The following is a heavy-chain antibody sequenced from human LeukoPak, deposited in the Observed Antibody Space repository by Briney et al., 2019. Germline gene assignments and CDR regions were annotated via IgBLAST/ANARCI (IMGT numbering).Heavy chain of an antibody. D-gene: IGHD2-15*01. CDR3: ARLYCSGGSCYLYYFDY. Sequence: GGSLRLSCAASGFTFSSYSMNWVRQAPGKGLEWVSSISSSSSYIHYADSVKGRFTISRDNAKNSLYLQMNSLRAEDTAVYYCARLYCSGGSCYLYYFDYWGQGTLVTVSS. V-gene: IGHV3-21*01. J-gene: IGHJ4*02. CDR1: GFTFSSYS. CDR2: ISSSSSYI.